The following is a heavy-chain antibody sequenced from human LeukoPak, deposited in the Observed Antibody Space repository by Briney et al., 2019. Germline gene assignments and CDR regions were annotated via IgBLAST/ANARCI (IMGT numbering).Heavy chain of an antibody. CDR3: ARGRGNGWLLSFAY. V-gene: IGHV3-21*04. Sequence: GGPLRLSCAASGFSFRTSAMNWVRQAPGQGLEWVSSISTSGSYIYYADSVKGRFTISRDNAKNSLYLQMNSLRAEDTALYYCARGRGNGWLLSFAYWGQGTLVTVSS. J-gene: IGHJ4*02. CDR2: ISTSGSYI. D-gene: IGHD3-9*01. CDR1: GFSFRTSA.